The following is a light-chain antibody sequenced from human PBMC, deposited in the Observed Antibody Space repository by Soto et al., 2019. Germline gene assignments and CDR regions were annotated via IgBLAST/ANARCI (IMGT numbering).Light chain of an antibody. Sequence: QSALTQPPSASGSPGQSVTLSCTGTSSDVGGYDFVSWYQQHPGKAPKLLISEVSKRPSGVPDRFSGSKSGNTASLTVSGLQAEDEADYYCSSYAGSNKVFGGGTKLTVL. J-gene: IGLJ3*02. CDR2: EVS. V-gene: IGLV2-8*01. CDR3: SSYAGSNKV. CDR1: SSDVGGYDF.